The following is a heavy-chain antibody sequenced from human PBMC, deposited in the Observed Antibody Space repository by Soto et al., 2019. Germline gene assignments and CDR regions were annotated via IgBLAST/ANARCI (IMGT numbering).Heavy chain of an antibody. D-gene: IGHD2-15*01. Sequence: QVQLVQSGAEVKKPGASVKVSCKASGYTFTSYGISWVRQAPGQGREWMGWISAYNGNTNYAQKLQGRVTMTTDTSTSTAYMELRSRRSDDTAVYYCARVAMDCSGGSCYPGAFDYWGQGTLVTVSS. CDR2: ISAYNGNT. CDR3: ARVAMDCSGGSCYPGAFDY. J-gene: IGHJ4*02. V-gene: IGHV1-18*01. CDR1: GYTFTSYG.